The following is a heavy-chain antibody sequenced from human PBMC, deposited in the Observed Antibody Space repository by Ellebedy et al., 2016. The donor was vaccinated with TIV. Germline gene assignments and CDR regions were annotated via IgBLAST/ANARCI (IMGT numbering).Heavy chain of an antibody. J-gene: IGHJ6*03. Sequence: GGSLRLSXAASGFTSSLYWMTWVRQAPGKGLEWVANIKQDGSEKYYMDSVKGRFTISRDNAKNSVYLQMNNLRAEDTAVYYCARRYMDVWGKGTTVTVSS. V-gene: IGHV3-7*02. CDR2: IKQDGSEK. CDR3: ARRYMDV. CDR1: GFTSSLYW.